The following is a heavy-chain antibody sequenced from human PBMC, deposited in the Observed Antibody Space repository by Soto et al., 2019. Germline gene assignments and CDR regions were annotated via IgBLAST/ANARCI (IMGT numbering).Heavy chain of an antibody. Sequence: VQLLESGGDLVQPGGSLRLSCEASGFTFSNYAMSWVRQAPGKGLEWVSVISGSGGSTNYADSGKGRFTISRDNSMYTLYLQMNSLRAEDTAVYYCARVFSYAIFTGKSYNMDVWGQGTTVIVSS. J-gene: IGHJ6*02. D-gene: IGHD3-9*01. V-gene: IGHV3-23*01. CDR3: ARVFSYAIFTGKSYNMDV. CDR2: ISGSGGST. CDR1: GFTFSNYA.